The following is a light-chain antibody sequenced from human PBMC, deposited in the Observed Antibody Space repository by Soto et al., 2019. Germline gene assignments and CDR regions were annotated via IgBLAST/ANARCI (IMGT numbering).Light chain of an antibody. CDR2: EVI. V-gene: IGLV2-8*01. CDR3: TAYAGSNSQV. J-gene: IGLJ2*01. CDR1: SSDVGGYDF. Sequence: QSALTQPPSASGSPGQSVTISCTGTSSDVGGYDFVSWYQQHPGKAPKLMIYEVIKRPSGVPDRFSGSRSGNTASLTVSGLQAEDEADYYCTAYAGSNSQVFGGGTKLTVL.